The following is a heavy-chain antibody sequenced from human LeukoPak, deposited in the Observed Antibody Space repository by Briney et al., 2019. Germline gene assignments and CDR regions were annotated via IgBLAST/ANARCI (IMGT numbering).Heavy chain of an antibody. V-gene: IGHV5-51*01. Sequence: GESLKISCKGPGYSLTSYWIGWVRQMPGKGLEWMGIIYPGDSDTRYSPSFQGQVTISADKSISTAYLQWSSLKASDTAMYYCARDSSPDAFDIWGQGTMVTVSP. CDR2: IYPGDSDT. J-gene: IGHJ3*02. CDR3: ARDSSPDAFDI. D-gene: IGHD4-11*01. CDR1: GYSLTSYW.